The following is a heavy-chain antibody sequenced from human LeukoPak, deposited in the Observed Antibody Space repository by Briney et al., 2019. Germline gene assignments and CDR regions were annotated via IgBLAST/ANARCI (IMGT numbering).Heavy chain of an antibody. J-gene: IGHJ4*02. CDR3: ARGGRYDYVWGSYRYTY. CDR1: GSSFTSYW. V-gene: IGHV5-10-1*01. CDR2: IDPSDSYT. D-gene: IGHD3-16*02. Sequence: GASLRISCKGSGSSFTSYWISWVRQMPGKGLEWMGRIDPSDSYTNYSPSFQGHVTISADKSISTAYLQWSSLKASDTAMYYCARGGRYDYVWGSYRYTYWGQGTLVTVSS.